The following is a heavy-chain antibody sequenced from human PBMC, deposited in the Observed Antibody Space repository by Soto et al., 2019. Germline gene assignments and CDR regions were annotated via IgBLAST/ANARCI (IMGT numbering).Heavy chain of an antibody. CDR1: GGSISSSSYY. D-gene: IGHD2-2*01. CDR2: IYYSGST. J-gene: IGHJ4*02. Sequence: SETLSLTCTVSGGSISSSSYYWGWIRQPPGKGLEWIGSIYYSGSTYYNPSLKSRVTISVDTSKNQFSLKLSSVTAADTAVYYCARSYCSSTTCYAIFDYWGQGTLVTVSS. V-gene: IGHV4-39*01. CDR3: ARSYCSSTTCYAIFDY.